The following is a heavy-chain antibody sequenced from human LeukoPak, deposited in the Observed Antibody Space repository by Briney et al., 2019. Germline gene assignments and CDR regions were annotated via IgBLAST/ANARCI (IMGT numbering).Heavy chain of an antibody. D-gene: IGHD3-9*01. CDR2: IHYSGST. CDR1: GGSISSRSYD. V-gene: IGHV4-39*07. J-gene: IGHJ5*02. CDR3: ARLTGYSSESWFDP. Sequence: YPSETLSLTCTVSGGSISSRSYDWGWIRQPPGKGLEWIGSIHYSGSTYYNPSLKSRVTISVDTSKNQFSLRLTSVTAADTAVYYCARLTGYSSESWFDPWGQGTLVTVSS.